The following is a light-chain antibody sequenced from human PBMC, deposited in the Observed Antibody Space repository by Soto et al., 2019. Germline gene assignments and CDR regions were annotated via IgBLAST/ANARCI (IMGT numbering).Light chain of an antibody. J-gene: IGKJ4*01. Sequence: EIVMTQSPATLSVSPGETATLSCRASQSVSYNLAWYQQKPGQGPRLLIYGAFPRATGIPARFSGSGSGTEFTLTISSLQSEDFAVYYCQQYKNWPPLTFGGGTKVESK. CDR3: QQYKNWPPLT. CDR1: QSVSYN. CDR2: GAF. V-gene: IGKV3-15*01.